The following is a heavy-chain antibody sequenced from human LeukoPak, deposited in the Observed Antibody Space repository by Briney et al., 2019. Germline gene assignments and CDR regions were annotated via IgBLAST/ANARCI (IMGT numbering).Heavy chain of an antibody. V-gene: IGHV1-69*04. CDR1: GYTFTSYY. CDR3: ARDLPSP. CDR2: IIPILGIA. Sequence: SVKVSCKASGYTFTSYYIHWVRQAPGQGLEWMGRIIPILGIANYAQKFQGRVTITADKSTSTAYMELSSLRSEDTAVYYCARDLPSPWGQGTRVTVSS. J-gene: IGHJ5*02.